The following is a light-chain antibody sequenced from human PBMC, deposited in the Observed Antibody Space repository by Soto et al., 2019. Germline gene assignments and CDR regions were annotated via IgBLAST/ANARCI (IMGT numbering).Light chain of an antibody. J-gene: IGKJ5*01. CDR2: GES. CDR1: QRIXSN. Sequence: IAVTPSAVTLSVSPGERSTLSCRASQRIXSNFGWYQPKPGQAPRLLTXGESTRANAIPARFSGSGSGTEFTLIINSLKPEEFAAYYCRQRNVCPTRTFGQGTRLEIK. V-gene: IGKV3-15*01. CDR3: RQRNVCPTRT.